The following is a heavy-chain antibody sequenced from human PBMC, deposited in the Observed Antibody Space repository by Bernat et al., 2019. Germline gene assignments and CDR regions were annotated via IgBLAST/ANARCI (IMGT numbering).Heavy chain of an antibody. CDR1: GYTFTSYA. CDR2: INAGNGNT. J-gene: IGHJ1*01. CDR3: ARLGVAGTEFQH. D-gene: IGHD6-19*01. V-gene: IGHV1-3*01. Sequence: QVQLVQSGAEVKKPGASVKVSCKASGYTFTSYAMHWVRQAPGQRLEWMGWINAGNGNTKYSQNFQGRVTITRDTSASTAYMELSSLRSEDTAVYYCARLGVAGTEFQHWGQGTLVTVSS.